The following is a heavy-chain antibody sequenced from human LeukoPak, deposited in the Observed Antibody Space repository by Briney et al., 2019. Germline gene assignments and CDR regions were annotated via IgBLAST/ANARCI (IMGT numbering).Heavy chain of an antibody. CDR3: ARGYYDSSGYQA. D-gene: IGHD3-22*01. CDR2: IYYSGST. V-gene: IGHV4-59*08. CDR1: GGSISSYY. J-gene: IGHJ5*02. Sequence: SETLSLTCTVSGGSISSYYWSWIRQPPGKGLEWIGYIYYSGSTNYNPSLKSRVTISVDTSKNQFSLKLSSVTAADTAVYYCARGYYDSSGYQAWGQGTLVTVSS.